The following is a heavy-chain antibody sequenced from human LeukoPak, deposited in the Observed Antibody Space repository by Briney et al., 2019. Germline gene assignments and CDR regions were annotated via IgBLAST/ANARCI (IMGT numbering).Heavy chain of an antibody. V-gene: IGHV1-8*03. D-gene: IGHD5/OR15-5a*01. CDR1: GYTFTSYD. CDR3: ARGGGSTPLYYYYYMDV. J-gene: IGHJ6*03. Sequence: ASVKISCKASGYTFTSYDINWVRQATGQGLEWMGWMNPNSGNTGYAQKFQGRVTITRNTSISTAYMELSNLRSEDTAVYYCARGGGSTPLYYYYYMDVWGKGTTVTVSS. CDR2: MNPNSGNT.